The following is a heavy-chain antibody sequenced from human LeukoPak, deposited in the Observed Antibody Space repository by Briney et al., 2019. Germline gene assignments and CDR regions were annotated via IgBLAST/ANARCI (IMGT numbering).Heavy chain of an antibody. CDR2: ISSSGSTI. V-gene: IGHV3-11*04. J-gene: IGHJ6*03. Sequence: GGSLRLSCAASGFTFSDYYMSWIRQAPGKGLEWVSYISSSGSTIYYADSVKGRFTISRDNAKNSLYLQMNSLRAEDTAVYYCASMGQQLVGESYYYYYYMDVWGKGTTVTVSS. D-gene: IGHD6-13*01. CDR3: ASMGQQLVGESYYYYYYMDV. CDR1: GFTFSDYY.